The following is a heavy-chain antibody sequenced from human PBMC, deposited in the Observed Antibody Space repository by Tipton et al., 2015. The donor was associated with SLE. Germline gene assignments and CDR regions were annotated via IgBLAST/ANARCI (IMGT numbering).Heavy chain of an antibody. J-gene: IGHJ6*03. CDR1: GGSITSDDW. Sequence: TLSLTCAVSGGSITSDDWLNWVRQAPGKGLEWIAEISPTGSTNSNPSLKSRVSTSVDKSKNQFYLYLSSVTAADTAVYYCARPLYYYYYMDVWGKGTTVTVSS. V-gene: IGHV4-4*02. CDR3: ARPLYYYYYMDV. CDR2: ISPTGST.